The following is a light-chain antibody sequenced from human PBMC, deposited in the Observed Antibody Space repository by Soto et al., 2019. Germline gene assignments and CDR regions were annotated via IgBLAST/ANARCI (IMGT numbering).Light chain of an antibody. CDR3: SSYTCSRTRV. J-gene: IGLJ1*01. CDR2: EVS. CDR1: SSDVGAYDY. Sequence: QAVVTQPASGSGSPGQSITISCTGTSSDVGAYDYVSWYQQHPDKAPKLMIYEVSHRPSGVSNRFYGSKSVNTATLTISGLQAEDEAAYYCSSYTCSRTRVFGTGTKVTVL. V-gene: IGLV2-14*03.